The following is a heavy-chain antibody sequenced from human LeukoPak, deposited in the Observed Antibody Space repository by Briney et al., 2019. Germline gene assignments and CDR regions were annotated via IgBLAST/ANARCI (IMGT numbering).Heavy chain of an antibody. V-gene: IGHV3-23*01. CDR3: AKDFVVTHTQLDFDY. Sequence: GGSLRLSCAASGLTFSSYGMSWVRQAPGKGLEWVSAIVGSGGSTYYADSVKGRFTISRDNSKNTLYLQMNSLRAEDTAVYYCAKDFVVTHTQLDFDYRGQGTLVTVPS. J-gene: IGHJ4*02. CDR2: IVGSGGST. D-gene: IGHD4-23*01. CDR1: GLTFSSYG.